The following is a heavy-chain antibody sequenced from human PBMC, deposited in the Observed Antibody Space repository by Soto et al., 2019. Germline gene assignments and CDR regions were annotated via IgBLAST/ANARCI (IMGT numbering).Heavy chain of an antibody. CDR2: ISAYNGNT. CDR3: ARDFGIMITFGGVIAQKNTYYYYGMDV. V-gene: IGHV1-18*01. CDR1: GYTFTSYG. Sequence: ASVKVSCKASGYTFTSYGISWVRQAPGQGLEWMGWISAYNGNTNYAQKLQGRVTMTTDTSTSTAYMELRSLRSDDTAVYYCARDFGIMITFGGVIAQKNTYYYYGMDVWGQGTTVTVSS. D-gene: IGHD3-16*02. J-gene: IGHJ6*02.